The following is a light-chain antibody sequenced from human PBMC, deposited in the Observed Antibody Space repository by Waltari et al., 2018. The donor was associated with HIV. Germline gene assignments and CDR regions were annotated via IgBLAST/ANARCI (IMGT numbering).Light chain of an antibody. CDR3: SPYTRSSVF. Sequence: QSALTQPASVSGSPGQSITISCPGISRDVGGSSYVSWYQQHPGKAPKLMIFDATNRPSGVSNRFSGSKSGDTASLTISLLQAEDEAVYFCSPYTRSSVFFGGGTRLTVL. J-gene: IGLJ2*01. V-gene: IGLV2-14*03. CDR1: SRDVGGSSY. CDR2: DAT.